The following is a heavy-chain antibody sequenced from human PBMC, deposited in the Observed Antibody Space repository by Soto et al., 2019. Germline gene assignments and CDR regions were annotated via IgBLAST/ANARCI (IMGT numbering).Heavy chain of an antibody. D-gene: IGHD4-17*01. V-gene: IGHV2-5*02. Sequence: QITLKESGPTLVKPTQTLTLTCTFSGFSLTTQGVHVGWIRQPPGKALEWLALIYWDDNEVYRPSLKNRLTNTKDTSKSQVVLTLATVDPVDTATYYCVYRDFGDYFFQFWGQGILVNVSS. CDR1: GFSLTTQGVH. J-gene: IGHJ4*02. CDR3: VYRDFGDYFFQF. CDR2: IYWDDNE.